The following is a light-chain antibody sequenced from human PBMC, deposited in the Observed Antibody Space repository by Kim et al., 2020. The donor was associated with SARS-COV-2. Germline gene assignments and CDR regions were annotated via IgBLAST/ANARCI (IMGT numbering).Light chain of an antibody. V-gene: IGLV3-21*04. CDR2: YDS. Sequence: SYELTQPPSVSVDPGETAIITCGGYNIGSKSVHWYQQMPGQAPVVVIYYDSNRPSGIPARVSGSNSGNTATLTISRVEAGDEADFYCQRWDINSERSVF. CDR1: NIGSKS. CDR3: QRWDINSERSV. J-gene: IGLJ3*02.